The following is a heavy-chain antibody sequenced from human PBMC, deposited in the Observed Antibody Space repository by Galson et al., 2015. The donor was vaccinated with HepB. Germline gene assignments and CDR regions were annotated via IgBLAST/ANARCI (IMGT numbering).Heavy chain of an antibody. Sequence: SLRLSCAASGFTFSGSAMHWVRQASGKGLEWVGRIGSEAHNYATAYVASVKGRFTISRDDSKSTAYLRMNSLKTEDTAVYYCTRLGDLSGYSSKWGQGTLVTVSS. J-gene: IGHJ4*02. D-gene: IGHD6-13*01. CDR3: TRLGDLSGYSSK. CDR1: GFTFSGSA. CDR2: IGSEAHNYAT. V-gene: IGHV3-73*01.